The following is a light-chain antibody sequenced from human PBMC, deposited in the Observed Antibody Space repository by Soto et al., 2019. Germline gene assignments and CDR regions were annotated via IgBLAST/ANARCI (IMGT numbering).Light chain of an antibody. Sequence: AIQLTQSPSSLSASVGDRVTITCRASQGISSALAWYQQKPGKAPKLLIYDDSSLESGVPSRFSCSGSGTDFTLTISSLQPEDFATYYCQQFNSYPITFGQGTRLEIK. CDR2: DDS. J-gene: IGKJ5*01. CDR3: QQFNSYPIT. V-gene: IGKV1-13*02. CDR1: QGISSA.